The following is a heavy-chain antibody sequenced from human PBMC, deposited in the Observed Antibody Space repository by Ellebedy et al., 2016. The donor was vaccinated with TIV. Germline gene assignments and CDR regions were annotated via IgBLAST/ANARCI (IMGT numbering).Heavy chain of an antibody. CDR2: ISSTGSRT. J-gene: IGHJ6*02. CDR3: AKDKVFGDSKWEIDV. D-gene: IGHD4-17*01. V-gene: IGHV3-23*01. CDR1: GFTFSSYA. Sequence: PGGSLRLSCAASGFTFSSYAMSWVRQAPGKGLEWVSTISSTGSRTYYADSVEGRFIISRDNSKKTLYLQMNSLRAEDTAMYYCAKDKVFGDSKWEIDVWGQGTTVTVSS.